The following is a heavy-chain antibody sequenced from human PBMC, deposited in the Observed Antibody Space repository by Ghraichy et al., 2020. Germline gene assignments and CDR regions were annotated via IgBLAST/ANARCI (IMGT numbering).Heavy chain of an antibody. J-gene: IGHJ4*02. CDR2: IWYDGSKK. CDR3: ARGFDLIDS. V-gene: IGHV3-33*08. CDR1: GFTFSDYA. Sequence: GGSLRLSCAASGFTFSDYAMHWVRQAPGKGLQWVAGIWYDGSKKYYADSVKGRLSISRDNSRDTLFLKVNSLRTEDTAVYFCARGFDLIDSWGQGTLVTVSS.